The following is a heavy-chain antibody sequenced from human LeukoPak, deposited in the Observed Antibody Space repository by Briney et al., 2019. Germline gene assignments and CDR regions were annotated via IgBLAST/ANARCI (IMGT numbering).Heavy chain of an antibody. CDR2: VIPIIGTA. V-gene: IGHV1-69*13. D-gene: IGHD3-10*01. CDR3: ARESSYHGCFDY. CDR1: GGTFSSYA. Sequence: SVKVSCKASGGTFSSYAISWVRQAPGQGLEWMGGVIPIIGTANYAQKFQGRVTITADESTSTAYMELSSLRSEDTAVYYCARESSYHGCFDYWGQGTLVTVSS. J-gene: IGHJ4*02.